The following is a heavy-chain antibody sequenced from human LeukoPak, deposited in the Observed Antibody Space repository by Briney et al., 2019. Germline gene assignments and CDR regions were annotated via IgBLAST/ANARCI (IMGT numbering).Heavy chain of an antibody. D-gene: IGHD4-17*01. Sequence: GGSLRLSCAASGFTFSSYAMSWVRQAPGEGLEWVSAISGSGGSTYYADSVKGRFTISRDNSKNTLYLQMNSLRAEDTAVYYCAKDDVDYGDGSDYWGQGTLVTVSS. CDR2: ISGSGGST. V-gene: IGHV3-23*01. CDR3: AKDDVDYGDGSDY. CDR1: GFTFSSYA. J-gene: IGHJ4*02.